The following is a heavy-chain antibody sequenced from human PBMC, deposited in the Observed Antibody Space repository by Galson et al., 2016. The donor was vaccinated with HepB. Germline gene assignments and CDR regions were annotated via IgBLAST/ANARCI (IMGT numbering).Heavy chain of an antibody. J-gene: IGHJ4*02. D-gene: IGHD6-19*01. V-gene: IGHV3-23*01. CDR1: GFTFDKYG. CDR3: AIDPSQWHDLLFGN. CDR2: ICGRCGGM. Sequence: SLRLSCAASGFTFDKYGMTWFRQAPGKGLEWVSTICGRCGGMDYAGSVKGRFTISRDDSKNTLYLHMNSLRVEDTAIYYCAIDPSQWHDLLFGNWAQGALVTVSA.